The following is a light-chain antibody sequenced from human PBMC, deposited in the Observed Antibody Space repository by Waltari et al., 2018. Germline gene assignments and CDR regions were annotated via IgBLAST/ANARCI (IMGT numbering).Light chain of an antibody. CDR2: GNS. V-gene: IGLV1-40*01. J-gene: IGLJ2*01. CDR3: QSYDSSLSGSRV. Sequence: QSVLTQPPSVSGAPGLRVTISCPGSSSNIGAGYDIHWYQQLPGTAPKLLIYGNSNRPSGVPDRFSGSKSGTSASLAITGLQAEDEADYYCQSYDSSLSGSRVFGGGTKLTVL. CDR1: SSNIGAGYD.